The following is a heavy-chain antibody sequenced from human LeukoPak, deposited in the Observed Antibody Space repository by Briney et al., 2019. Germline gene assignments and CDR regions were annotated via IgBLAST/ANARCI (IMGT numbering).Heavy chain of an antibody. J-gene: IGHJ3*02. CDR2: INPSGGNT. CDR1: GYTFTSYF. Sequence: ASVKVSCKASGYTFTSYFIHWVRQAPGQGLEWMGIINPSGGNTNYAQKFHGRVTMTRDTSTSTVYMELSSLRSEDTAVYYCARGDHVRIYAESSFDIWGQGTMVTVSS. D-gene: IGHD5/OR15-5a*01. V-gene: IGHV1-46*01. CDR3: ARGDHVRIYAESSFDI.